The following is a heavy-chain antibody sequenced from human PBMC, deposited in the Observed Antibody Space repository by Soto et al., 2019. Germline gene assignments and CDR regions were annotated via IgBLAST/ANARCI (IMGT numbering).Heavy chain of an antibody. CDR3: AKPGGYCSSTSCLQNWFDP. Sequence: PVGSLRLSCAASGFTFSSYAMSWVRQAPGKGLEWVSAISGSGGSTYYADSVKGRFTISRDNSKNTLYLQMNSLRAEDTAVYYCAKPGGYCSSTSCLQNWFDPWGQGTLVTVSS. CDR2: ISGSGGST. V-gene: IGHV3-23*01. CDR1: GFTFSSYA. D-gene: IGHD2-2*01. J-gene: IGHJ5*02.